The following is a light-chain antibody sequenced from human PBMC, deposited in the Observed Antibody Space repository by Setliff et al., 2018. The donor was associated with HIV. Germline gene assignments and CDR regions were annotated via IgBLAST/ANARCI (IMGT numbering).Light chain of an antibody. J-gene: IGLJ1*01. Sequence: QSVLTQPASVSGSPGQSITISCSDVGGYKYVSWYQQHPGKAPKLMIYDVSNRPSGVSNRFSGSNSGNTASLTISGLQAEDEADYYCSSYTSNNSGVFGTGTKVTVL. V-gene: IGLV2-14*03. CDR2: DVS. CDR1: DVGGYKY. CDR3: SSYTSNNSGV.